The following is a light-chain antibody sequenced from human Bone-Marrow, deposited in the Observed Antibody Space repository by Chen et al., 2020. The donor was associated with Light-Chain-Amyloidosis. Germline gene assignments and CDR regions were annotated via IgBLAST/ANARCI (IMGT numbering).Light chain of an antibody. Sequence: DIVLTQSPATLSLSPGERATLSCRASQSVSSYLAWYQQKPGQAPRLLIYDASNRSTGIPARFSGSGSGTDVTLTISSLEPEDFAVYYCQQRSNWPMYTFGQGTKLEIK. J-gene: IGKJ2*01. CDR3: QQRSNWPMYT. CDR2: DAS. CDR1: QSVSSY. V-gene: IGKV3-11*01.